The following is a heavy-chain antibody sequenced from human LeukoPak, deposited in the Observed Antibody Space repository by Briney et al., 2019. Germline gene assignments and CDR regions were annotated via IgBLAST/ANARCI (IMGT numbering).Heavy chain of an antibody. D-gene: IGHD5-18*01. J-gene: IGHJ4*02. CDR3: ARDLGYSYGLDY. Sequence: GGSLRLSCAASGFTFSSYSMNWVRQAPGKGLEWVSSISSSSSYIYYADSVKGRFTISRDNAKNSLYLQMNSLRAEDTAAYYCARDLGYSYGLDYWGQGTLVTVSS. CDR2: ISSSSSYI. V-gene: IGHV3-21*01. CDR1: GFTFSSYS.